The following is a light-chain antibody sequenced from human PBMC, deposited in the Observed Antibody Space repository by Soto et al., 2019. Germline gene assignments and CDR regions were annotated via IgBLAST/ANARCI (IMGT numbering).Light chain of an antibody. CDR1: SSDIGGYDF. CDR2: DVN. V-gene: IGLV2-14*01. CDR3: PSCASSGPQLF. J-gene: IGLJ2*01. Sequence: QSALTQPASVSGSPGQSITLSCTGTSSDIGGYDFVSWYQRYPGKAPKLIIYDVNNRPSGVSNRFSGSKSGNTAPLTISGRRGEDEAVYYCPSCASSGPQLFFGGGTTLT.